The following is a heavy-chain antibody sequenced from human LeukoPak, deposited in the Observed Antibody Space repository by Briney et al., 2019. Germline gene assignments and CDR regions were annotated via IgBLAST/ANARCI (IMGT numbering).Heavy chain of an antibody. D-gene: IGHD3-3*01. CDR1: GFTFSSYA. Sequence: GGSLRLSCAASGFTFSSYAMSWVRQAPGKGLEWVSAISGSGGSTYYADSVKGRFTISRDNAKNSLYLQMNSLRDEDTAVYYCARQAYYDFWSGYPQPLGDVWGQGTTVTVSS. J-gene: IGHJ6*02. CDR2: ISGSGGST. V-gene: IGHV3-23*01. CDR3: ARQAYYDFWSGYPQPLGDV.